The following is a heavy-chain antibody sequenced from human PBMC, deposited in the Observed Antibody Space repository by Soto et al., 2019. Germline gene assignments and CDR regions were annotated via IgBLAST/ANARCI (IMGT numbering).Heavy chain of an antibody. Sequence: SETLSLTCTVSGGSISDTSYCWGWIRQPPGKGLQWIGCMFYSGATYYNPSLKNRVTLSVDTSNNEFSLKLVSVTAPDTAVYYCARHKSGSDWLDPWGQGTLVTVSS. D-gene: IGHD2-15*01. V-gene: IGHV4-39*01. CDR1: GGSISDTSYC. CDR2: MFYSGAT. J-gene: IGHJ5*02. CDR3: ARHKSGSDWLDP.